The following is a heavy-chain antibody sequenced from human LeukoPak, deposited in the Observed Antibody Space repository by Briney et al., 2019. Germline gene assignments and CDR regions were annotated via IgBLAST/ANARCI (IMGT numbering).Heavy chain of an antibody. Sequence: GASVKVSCKASGFTFTSSAMQWVRQARGQRLEWIGWIVVGSGNTNYAQKFQERVTITRDMSTSTAYMELSSLRSEDTAVYYCAADRHVWFGELSGYMDVWGKGTTVTISS. CDR2: IVVGSGNT. CDR3: AADRHVWFGELSGYMDV. D-gene: IGHD3-10*01. J-gene: IGHJ6*03. CDR1: GFTFTSSA. V-gene: IGHV1-58*02.